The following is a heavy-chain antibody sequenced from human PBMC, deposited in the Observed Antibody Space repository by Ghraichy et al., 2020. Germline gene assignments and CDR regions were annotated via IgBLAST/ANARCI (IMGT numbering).Heavy chain of an antibody. J-gene: IGHJ4*02. CDR3: ARVDTAMVTGVY. V-gene: IGHV1-18*04. CDR1: GYTFTSYG. CDR2: ISAYNGNT. D-gene: IGHD5-18*01. Sequence: ASVKVSCKASGYTFTSYGISWVRQSPGQGLEWMGWISAYNGNTNYAQKLQGRVTMTTDTSTSTAYMELRSLRSDDTAVYYCARVDTAMVTGVYWGQGTLVTVSS.